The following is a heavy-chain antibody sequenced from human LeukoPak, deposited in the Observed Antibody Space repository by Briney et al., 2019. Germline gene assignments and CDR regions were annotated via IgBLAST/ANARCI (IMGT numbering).Heavy chain of an antibody. D-gene: IGHD6-13*01. V-gene: IGHV3-11*01. Sequence: GGSLRLSCAASGFTFSDYYMSWIRQAPGKGLEWVSYISSSGSTIYYADSVKGRFTISRDNAKNSLYLQMNSLRAEDTAVYYCARDRQAFIAAARFDYWGQGTLVTVSS. J-gene: IGHJ4*02. CDR1: GFTFSDYY. CDR2: ISSSGSTI. CDR3: ARDRQAFIAAARFDY.